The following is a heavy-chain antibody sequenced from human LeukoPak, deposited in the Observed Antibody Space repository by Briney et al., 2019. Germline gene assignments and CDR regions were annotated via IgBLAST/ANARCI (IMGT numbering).Heavy chain of an antibody. CDR2: ISAYNGNT. Sequence: ASVKVSCKASGYTFTSYGISLVRQAPGQGLEWMGWISAYNGNTNYAQKLQGRVTMTTDTSTSTAYMELRSLRSDDTAVYYCARADAIAVAGTRSFDYWGQGTLVTVSS. V-gene: IGHV1-18*01. CDR1: GYTFTSYG. CDR3: ARADAIAVAGTRSFDY. J-gene: IGHJ4*02. D-gene: IGHD6-19*01.